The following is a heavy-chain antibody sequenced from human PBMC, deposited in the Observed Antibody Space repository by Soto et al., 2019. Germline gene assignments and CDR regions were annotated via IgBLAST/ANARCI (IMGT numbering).Heavy chain of an antibody. CDR2: INPNSGGT. J-gene: IGHJ6*03. Sequence: ASVKVSCKASGYTFTGYYMHWVRQAPGQGLEWMGWINPNSGGTNYAQKFQGWVTMTRDTSISTAYMELSRLRSDDTAVYYCARGGSPPHYYYYYMDVWGKGTTVTVSS. CDR3: ARGGSPPHYYYYYMDV. CDR1: GYTFTGYY. V-gene: IGHV1-2*04.